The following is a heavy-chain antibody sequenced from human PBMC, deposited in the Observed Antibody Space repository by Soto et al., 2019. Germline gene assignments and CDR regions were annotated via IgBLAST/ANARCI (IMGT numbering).Heavy chain of an antibody. Sequence: ASVKVSCKASGCTFTSYYMHWVRQAPGQGLEWMGIINPSGGSTSYAQKFQGRVTMTRDTSTSTVYMELSSLRSEDTAVYYCARDLNVAARPDYYFDYWGQGTLVTVSS. J-gene: IGHJ4*02. V-gene: IGHV1-46*01. CDR3: ARDLNVAARPDYYFDY. D-gene: IGHD6-6*01. CDR1: GCTFTSYY. CDR2: INPSGGST.